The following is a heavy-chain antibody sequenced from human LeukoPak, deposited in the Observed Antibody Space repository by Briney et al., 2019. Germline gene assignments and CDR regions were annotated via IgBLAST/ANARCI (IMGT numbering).Heavy chain of an antibody. Sequence: GGSLRLSCAASGLTFSNYAMRWVRQAPGKGLEWVSTISGNGLQTFYADSVKGRFSVSRDNSVNIVYLQMDSLRADDSALYSCAKDANYLDSSGYFIPFDYWGPGTLVTVAS. CDR3: AKDANYLDSSGYFIPFDY. CDR1: GLTFSNYA. D-gene: IGHD3-22*01. J-gene: IGHJ4*02. V-gene: IGHV3-23*01. CDR2: ISGNGLQT.